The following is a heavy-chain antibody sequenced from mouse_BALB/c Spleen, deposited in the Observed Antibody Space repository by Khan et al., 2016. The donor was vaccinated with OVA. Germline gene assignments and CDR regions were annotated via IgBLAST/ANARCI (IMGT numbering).Heavy chain of an antibody. CDR1: GFTFSTYG. CDR3: ARLAYYYNSEGFAY. J-gene: IGHJ3*01. V-gene: IGHV5-6*01. CDR2: ISSGGNYT. D-gene: IGHD1-1*02. Sequence: EVQLVESGGDLVKTGGSLKLSCAASGFTFSTYGMSWVRQTPDKRLEWVATISSGGNYTYYIDSVKGRFTISRDNAKNTLDLQMTSLRSEDTAMYYCARLAYYYNSEGFAYWGRGTLVTVSA.